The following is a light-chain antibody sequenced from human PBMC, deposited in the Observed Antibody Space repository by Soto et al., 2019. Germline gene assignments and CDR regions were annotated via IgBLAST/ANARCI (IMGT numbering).Light chain of an antibody. J-gene: IGLJ2*01. V-gene: IGLV2-23*01. Sequence: QPASVSGSPGQSITISCTGTSSDVGSYNLVSWYQQHPGKAPKLMIYEGSKRPSGVSNRFSGSESGNTASLTISGLQAEDEADYYCCSYAGSPHVVFGGGTKLTVL. CDR3: CSYAGSPHVV. CDR2: EGS. CDR1: SSDVGSYNL.